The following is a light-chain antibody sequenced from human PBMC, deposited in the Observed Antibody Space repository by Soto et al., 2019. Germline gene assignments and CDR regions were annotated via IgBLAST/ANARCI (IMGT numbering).Light chain of an antibody. V-gene: IGKV1-5*03. CDR2: KTS. CDR3: QQYYSYPFT. J-gene: IGKJ2*01. CDR1: QSIGTW. Sequence: DIQMTQSPSTLSASVGDRVTITCRASQSIGTWLAWFQQKPGKAPDVLIFKTSSLERGVPSRFSGSGSGTEFTLTISSPQPDDFLTYYCQQYYSYPFTVGQGTKLDIK.